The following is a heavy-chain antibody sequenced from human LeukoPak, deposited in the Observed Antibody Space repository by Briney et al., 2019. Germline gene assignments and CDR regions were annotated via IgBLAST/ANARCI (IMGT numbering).Heavy chain of an antibody. CDR1: GFTFSSYS. Sequence: SGGSLRLSCAASGFTFSSYSMNWVRQAPGKGLEWVSSISSSSSYIYYADSVKGRFTISRDNAKNSLYLQMNSLRAEDTGVYYCAREHPYYYDSSGTALMAEIKYYFDSWGQGTLVTVSS. D-gene: IGHD3-22*01. CDR3: AREHPYYYDSSGTALMAEIKYYFDS. CDR2: ISSSSSYI. V-gene: IGHV3-21*01. J-gene: IGHJ4*02.